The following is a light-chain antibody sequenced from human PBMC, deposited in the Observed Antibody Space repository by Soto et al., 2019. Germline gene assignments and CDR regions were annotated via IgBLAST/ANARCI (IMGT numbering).Light chain of an antibody. CDR1: SSNIAAGYD. V-gene: IGLV1-40*01. Sequence: QAVVTQPPSVSGAPGQRVTISCTGSSSNIAAGYDVHWYQQLPGTAPKLLIYADTNRPSGVPDRFSGSKSGTSASLAITGLQAEDEADYYCQSYDSSLSGAVFGGGTQLTVL. CDR3: QSYDSSLSGAV. CDR2: ADT. J-gene: IGLJ3*02.